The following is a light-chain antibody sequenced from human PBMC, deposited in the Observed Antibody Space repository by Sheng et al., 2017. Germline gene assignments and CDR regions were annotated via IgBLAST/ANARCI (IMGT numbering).Light chain of an antibody. CDR2: EVT. Sequence: QSALTQPPSASGSPGQSISISCTGSSSDIGDYNYVSWYQQHPGKAPKVVIYEVTKRPSGVPDRFSGSKSGNTASLTISGLQTEDEADYFCSSYTGNTTWVFGGGTKLTVL. J-gene: IGLJ3*02. V-gene: IGLV2-8*01. CDR3: SSYTGNTTWV. CDR1: SSDIGDYNY.